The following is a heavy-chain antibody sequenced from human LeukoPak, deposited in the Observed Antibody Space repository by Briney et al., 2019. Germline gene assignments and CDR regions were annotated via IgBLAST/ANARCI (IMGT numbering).Heavy chain of an antibody. CDR3: ARLSGERGDV. CDR1: GGSLSGSTYY. CDR2: IYYSGST. D-gene: IGHD3-10*01. J-gene: IGHJ6*02. V-gene: IGHV4-39*01. Sequence: SETLSLTCSVSGGSLSGSTYYWGWIRPPPGKGLEWIGTIYYSGSTYYNPSLKSRVTISVDMSKNQFSLKLSSVTAADTAVYYCARLSGERGDVWGQGTTVTVSS.